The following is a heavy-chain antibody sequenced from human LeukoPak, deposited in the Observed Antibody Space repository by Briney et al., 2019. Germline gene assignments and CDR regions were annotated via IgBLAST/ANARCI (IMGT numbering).Heavy chain of an antibody. V-gene: IGHV4-59*01. CDR2: IYYSGST. D-gene: IGHD3-22*01. CDR3: ARETKDYYDSSGYFDY. CDR1: GGSISSYY. Sequence: SETLSLTCTVSGGSISSYYWSWIRQPPGKGLEWIGYIYYSGSTNYNPSLKSRVTISVDTSKNQFSLKLSSVTAADTAVYCCARETKDYYDSSGYFDYWGQGTLVTVSS. J-gene: IGHJ4*02.